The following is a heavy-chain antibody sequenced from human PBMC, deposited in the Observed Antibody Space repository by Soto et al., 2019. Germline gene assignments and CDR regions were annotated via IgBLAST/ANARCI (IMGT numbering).Heavy chain of an antibody. J-gene: IGHJ6*02. Sequence: WGPLLVSCASSVFTFSIYGMHWVRQAPGKGLEWVAVIWYDGSNKYYADSVSGRFTISRDNSKNTLYLQMNSLRAEDTAVYYCARDYQIQYRTNGVCYPLMDVWGQGTTVT. D-gene: IGHD2-8*01. CDR2: IWYDGSNK. CDR3: ARDYQIQYRTNGVCYPLMDV. V-gene: IGHV3-33*01. CDR1: VFTFSIYG.